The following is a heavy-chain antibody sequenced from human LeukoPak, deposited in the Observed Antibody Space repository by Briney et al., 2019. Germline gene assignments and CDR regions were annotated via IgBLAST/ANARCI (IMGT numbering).Heavy chain of an antibody. J-gene: IGHJ5*02. D-gene: IGHD6-13*01. CDR2: IRYDGSNK. CDR3: AKLAAAVPNWFDP. Sequence: PGGSLRLSCTASGFTFSSYGMHWVRQAPGKGLEWVAFIRYDGSNKYYADSVKGRFTISRDNSKNTLYLQMNSLRAEDTAVYYCAKLAAAVPNWFDPWGQGTLVTVSS. V-gene: IGHV3-30*02. CDR1: GFTFSSYG.